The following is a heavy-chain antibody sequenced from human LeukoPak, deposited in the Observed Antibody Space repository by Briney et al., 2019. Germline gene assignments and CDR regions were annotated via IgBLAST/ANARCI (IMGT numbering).Heavy chain of an antibody. V-gene: IGHV1-2*02. D-gene: IGHD5-18*01. Sequence: ASVKVSCKASGYTFTSYDINWVRQATGQGLEWMGWINPNSGGTNYAQKFQGRVTMTRDTSISTAYMELSRLRSDDTAVYYCARVSRGYSYPWGQGTLVTVSS. CDR2: INPNSGGT. CDR1: GYTFTSYD. CDR3: ARVSRGYSYP. J-gene: IGHJ4*02.